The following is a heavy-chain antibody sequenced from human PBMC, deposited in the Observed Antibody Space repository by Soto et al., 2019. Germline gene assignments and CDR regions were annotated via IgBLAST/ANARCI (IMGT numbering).Heavy chain of an antibody. V-gene: IGHV4-4*02. Sequence: PSETLSLTCAVSGVSLTSGNWWTWVRQSPQRGLEYIGEIFHDGTANYYPSFERRVAMSVDTSRNQFSLKLTSVTAADTAVYFCARLVYDTRLNNMYFDFRGPGTLVTVSS. CDR3: ARLVYDTRLNNMYFDF. CDR1: GVSLTSGNW. CDR2: IFHDGTA. D-gene: IGHD3-22*01. J-gene: IGHJ4*02.